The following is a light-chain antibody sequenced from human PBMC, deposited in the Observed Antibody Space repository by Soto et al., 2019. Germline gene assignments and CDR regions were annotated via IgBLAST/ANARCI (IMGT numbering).Light chain of an antibody. CDR2: WAS. V-gene: IGKV4-1*01. CDR3: QQYYSTPYT. Sequence: DIVMTQSPDSLAXSLGERATIXXKSSQSVLYNSNNKNYLAWYQQKPGQPPKLLIYWASTRESGVPDRLSGSGSGTDFTLTISSLQAEDVAVYYCQQYYSTPYTFGQGTKLEIK. CDR1: QSVLYNSNNKNY. J-gene: IGKJ2*01.